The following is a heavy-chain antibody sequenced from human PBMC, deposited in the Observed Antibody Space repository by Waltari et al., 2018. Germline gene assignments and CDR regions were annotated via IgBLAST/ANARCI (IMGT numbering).Heavy chain of an antibody. J-gene: IGHJ3*02. Sequence: EVQLVESGGGLVQPGGSLRLSCEASGFTCSSFWMGGVRQAPGKGLEWVANIKQDGSEKYYVDSVKGRFTISRDNAKNSLYLQMNSLRAEDTAVYYCARITQWLIDAFDIWGQGTMVTVSS. D-gene: IGHD6-19*01. V-gene: IGHV3-7*01. CDR1: GFTCSSFW. CDR3: ARITQWLIDAFDI. CDR2: IKQDGSEK.